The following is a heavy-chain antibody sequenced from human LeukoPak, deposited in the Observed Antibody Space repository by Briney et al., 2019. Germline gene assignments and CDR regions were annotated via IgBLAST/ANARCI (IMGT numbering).Heavy chain of an antibody. CDR3: ARDRSMPYYYYGLDV. CDR1: GDSISSYY. J-gene: IGHJ6*02. D-gene: IGHD2-2*01. CDR2: IYASGST. V-gene: IGHV4-59*01. Sequence: SETLSLTCAVSGDSISSYYWNWFRQPPGKGLEWIGYIYASGSTNYNPSLKSRVTISVDTSKNQFSLKLNSVTAADTAVYYCARDRSMPYYYYGLDVWGQGTTVTVSS.